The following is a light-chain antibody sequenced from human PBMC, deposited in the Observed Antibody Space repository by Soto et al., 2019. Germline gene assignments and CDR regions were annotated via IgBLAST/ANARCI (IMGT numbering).Light chain of an antibody. CDR1: QSVSSNY. CDR2: GAS. CDR3: QQYGNSPWA. Sequence: MVLTQTPGTLSLSPGERATLSCRASQSVSSNYLAWFQQKPGQAPRLLIYGASSRVTGIPDRFSGSGSGTDFTLTISRLEPEDFPVYYCQQYGNSPWAFGQGTKVEIK. J-gene: IGKJ1*01. V-gene: IGKV3-20*01.